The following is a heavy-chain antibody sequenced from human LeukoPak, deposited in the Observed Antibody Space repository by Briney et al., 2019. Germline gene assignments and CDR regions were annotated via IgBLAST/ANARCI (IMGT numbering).Heavy chain of an antibody. V-gene: IGHV3-74*01. CDR2: LNGDGSST. D-gene: IGHD4-17*01. Sequence: LGGSLRLSCAASGFAFSSYWMHWVRQAPGKGLVWVSRLNGDGSSTNYADSVRGRFTISRDNAKNTLYLQMNSLRAEDTAVYYCTRDATVTMGSWFDPWGQGTLVTVSS. CDR1: GFAFSSYW. J-gene: IGHJ5*02. CDR3: TRDATVTMGSWFDP.